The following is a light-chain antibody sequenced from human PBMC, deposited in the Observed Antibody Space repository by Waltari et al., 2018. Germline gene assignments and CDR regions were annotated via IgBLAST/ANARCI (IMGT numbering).Light chain of an antibody. V-gene: IGLV2-14*03. Sequence: QSALTQPASVSGSPGQSITISCTGTGGGVGGYNHVSWYQQHPGKAPILMIYDVSDLPSGVSNRFSASKSGNTAFLTISGLQAEDEADYYCSSYTFSSTLEVFGTGTKVTVL. CDR2: DVS. CDR1: GGGVGGYNH. CDR3: SSYTFSSTLEV. J-gene: IGLJ1*01.